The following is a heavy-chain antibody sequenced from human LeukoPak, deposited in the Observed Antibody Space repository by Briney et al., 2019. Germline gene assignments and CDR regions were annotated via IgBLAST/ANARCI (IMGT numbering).Heavy chain of an antibody. CDR1: GYTFTGYY. CDR3: ARGGARGYYVWYFDL. D-gene: IGHD3-22*01. J-gene: IGHJ2*01. Sequence: GASVKVSCKASGYTFTGYYMHWVRQAPGQGLEWMGWISAYNGNTNYAQKLQGRVTMTTDTSTSTAYMELRSLGSDDTAVYYCARGGARGYYVWYFDLWGRGTLVTVSS. V-gene: IGHV1-18*04. CDR2: ISAYNGNT.